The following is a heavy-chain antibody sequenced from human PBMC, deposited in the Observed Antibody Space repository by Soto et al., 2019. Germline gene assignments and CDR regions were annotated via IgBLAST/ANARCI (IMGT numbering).Heavy chain of an antibody. J-gene: IGHJ4*02. CDR3: ARVAYCGGDCLHYFDY. CDR2: IIPIFGTA. V-gene: IGHV1-69*13. Sequence: SVKVSCKASGGTFSSYAISWVRQAPGQGLEWMGGIIPIFGTANYAQKFQGRVTITADESTSTAYMELSSLRSEDTAVYYCARVAYCGGDCLHYFDYWGQGTLVTVSS. D-gene: IGHD2-21*02. CDR1: GGTFSSYA.